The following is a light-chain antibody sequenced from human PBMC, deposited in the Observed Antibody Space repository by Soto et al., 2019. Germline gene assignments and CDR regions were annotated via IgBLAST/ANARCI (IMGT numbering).Light chain of an antibody. CDR2: GAS. CDR1: QSISSNK. Sequence: IVLTQSPGSLSLSPGERATLSCGASQSISSNKLAWYQHNPGQAPRLLIYGASSRATGIPDRFSGSGSGTDFTLTISRLETEDFVLYYCQQYDSSFPAFGQGTKVDIK. CDR3: QQYDSSFPA. J-gene: IGKJ1*01. V-gene: IGKV3-20*01.